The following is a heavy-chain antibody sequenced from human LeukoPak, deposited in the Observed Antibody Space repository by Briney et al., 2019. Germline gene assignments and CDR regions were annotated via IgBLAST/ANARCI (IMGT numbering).Heavy chain of an antibody. CDR1: DGSISSGGYY. CDR2: IYYSGST. V-gene: IGHV4-31*03. Sequence: PSETLSLTCIVSDGSISSGGYYWSWIRQHPGKGLEWIGYIYYSGSTYYNPSLKSRVTVSVDTSKNQFSLKLSSVTAADTAVYYCARYCSSTSCTYYYYYGMDVWGKGTTVTVSS. CDR3: ARYCSSTSCTYYYYYGMDV. D-gene: IGHD2-2*01. J-gene: IGHJ6*04.